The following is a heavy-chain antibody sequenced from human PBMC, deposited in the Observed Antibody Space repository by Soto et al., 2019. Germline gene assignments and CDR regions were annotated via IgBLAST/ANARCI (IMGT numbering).Heavy chain of an antibody. J-gene: IGHJ4*01. CDR1: GFTFRNYY. CDR3: ERAEYRTYVNY. CDR2: ITSSGGST. D-gene: IGHD6-6*01. Sequence: GSLRLSCAASGFTFRNYYMTWMRQTPGKGLEWISTITSSGGSTYYAASVKGRVTISRDNANNSLYLQMTGLRAEDTALYYCERAEYRTYVNY. V-gene: IGHV3-11*01.